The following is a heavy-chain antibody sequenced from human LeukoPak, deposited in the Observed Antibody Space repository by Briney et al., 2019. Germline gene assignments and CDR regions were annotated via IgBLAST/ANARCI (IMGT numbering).Heavy chain of an antibody. CDR2: IYSGGST. Sequence: PGGSLRLSCAASGFTVSSNYMSWVGQAPGKGLEWVSVIYSGGSTYYADSVKGRFTISRDNSKNTLYLQMNSLRAEDTAVYYCNYDFWSGNDYWGQGTLVTVSS. J-gene: IGHJ4*02. D-gene: IGHD3-3*01. CDR1: GFTVSSNY. CDR3: NYDFWSGNDY. V-gene: IGHV3-53*01.